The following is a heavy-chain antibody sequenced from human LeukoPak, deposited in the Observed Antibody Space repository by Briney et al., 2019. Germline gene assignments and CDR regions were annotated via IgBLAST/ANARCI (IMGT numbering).Heavy chain of an antibody. V-gene: IGHV4-59*12. J-gene: IGHJ6*02. Sequence: SETLSLTCNVSGGSISSYYWSWIRQPPGKGLEWIGSIYYSGSTYYNPSLKSRVTISVDTSKNQFSLKLSSVTAADTAVYYCAREGYYYGMDVWGQGTTVTVSS. CDR3: AREGYYYGMDV. CDR1: GGSISSYY. CDR2: IYYSGST.